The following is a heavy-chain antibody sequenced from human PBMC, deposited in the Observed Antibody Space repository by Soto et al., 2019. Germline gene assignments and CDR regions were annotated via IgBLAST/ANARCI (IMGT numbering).Heavy chain of an antibody. CDR2: IYPGDSDT. J-gene: IGHJ6*02. Sequence: PGESQKISYKGSGYSFTSYWIGWVRQMPGKGLEWMGIIYPGDSDTRYSPSFQGQVTISADKSISTAYLQWSSLKASDTAMYYCARPREAGKNYYGVDVWGQGTTVTVSS. V-gene: IGHV5-51*01. CDR3: ARPREAGKNYYGVDV. CDR1: GYSFTSYW. D-gene: IGHD6-19*01.